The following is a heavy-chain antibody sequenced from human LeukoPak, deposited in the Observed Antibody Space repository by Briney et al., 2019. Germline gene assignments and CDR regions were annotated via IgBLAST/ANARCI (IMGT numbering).Heavy chain of an antibody. CDR1: GFTFSDYY. V-gene: IGHV3-11*05. CDR2: ISSSSSSYT. D-gene: IGHD6-13*01. J-gene: IGHJ5*02. CDR3: ARVYSSSWYWFDP. Sequence: GGSLRLSCAASGFTFSDYYMSWIRQAPGKGLEWVSYISSSSSSYTNYADSVKGRFTISRDNAKNSLYLQMNSLRAEDTAVYYCARVYSSSWYWFDPWGQGTLVTVSS.